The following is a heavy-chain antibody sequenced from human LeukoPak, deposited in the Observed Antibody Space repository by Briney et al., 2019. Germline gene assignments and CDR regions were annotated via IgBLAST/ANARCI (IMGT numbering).Heavy chain of an antibody. Sequence: PSETLSFTCTVSGGSISSYYCSWIRQPPGKGLEWIGYIYYSGSTNYNPSLKSRVTISVDTSKNQFSLKLSSVTAADTAVYYCARTVAAKSYYYYYGMDVWGQGTTVTVSS. D-gene: IGHD2-15*01. CDR2: IYYSGST. J-gene: IGHJ6*02. CDR1: GGSISSYY. V-gene: IGHV4-59*01. CDR3: ARTVAAKSYYYYYGMDV.